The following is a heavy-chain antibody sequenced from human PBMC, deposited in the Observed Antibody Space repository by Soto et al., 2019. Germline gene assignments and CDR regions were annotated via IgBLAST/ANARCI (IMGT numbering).Heavy chain of an antibody. CDR1: GGPLSSYY. Sequence: PSETLSPTCPVSGGPLSSYYWGWVRQPPGKGLEWIGYIYYSGSTNYNPSLKSRVTISVDTSKNQFSLKLSSVTAADTAVYYCARARYGSPYLDYWGQGTLVTVS. J-gene: IGHJ4*02. V-gene: IGHV4-59*01. CDR2: IYYSGST. CDR3: ARARYGSPYLDY. D-gene: IGHD3-10*01.